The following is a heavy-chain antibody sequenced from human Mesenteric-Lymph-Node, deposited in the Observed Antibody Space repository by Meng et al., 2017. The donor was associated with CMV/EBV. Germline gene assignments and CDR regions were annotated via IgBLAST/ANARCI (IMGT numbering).Heavy chain of an antibody. Sequence: KASGGTFTSYGISWVRQAPGQGLEWMGGIIPIFGTTNYAQKFQGRVTITADESTSTAYMEPSSLRSEDTAVYYCARGVEMAIMQLDCWGQGTLVTVSS. CDR2: IIPIFGTT. J-gene: IGHJ4*02. CDR3: ARGVEMAIMQLDC. V-gene: IGHV1-69*01. CDR1: GGTFTSYG. D-gene: IGHD5-24*01.